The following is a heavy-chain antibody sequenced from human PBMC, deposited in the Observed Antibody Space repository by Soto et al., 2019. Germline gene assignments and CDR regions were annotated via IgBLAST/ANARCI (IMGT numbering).Heavy chain of an antibody. D-gene: IGHD3-22*01. V-gene: IGHV4-30-4*01. CDR3: ARAYDSTGYYLNWFDP. Sequence: SETLSLTCAVSGGSISSGDYYWIWIRHPPGKGLEWIGYIYNIGSTNYNPSLKSRVTISIDTSKNQFSLKPSSVTAADTALYFCARAYDSTGYYLNWFDPWGQGTLVTVSS. J-gene: IGHJ5*02. CDR1: GGSISSGDYY. CDR2: IYNIGST.